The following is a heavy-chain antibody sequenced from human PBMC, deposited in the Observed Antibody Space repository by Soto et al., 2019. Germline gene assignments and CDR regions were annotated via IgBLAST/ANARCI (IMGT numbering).Heavy chain of an antibody. J-gene: IGHJ6*03. CDR3: ARSHDLNDYYMDV. CDR1: GGSISSGASY. V-gene: IGHV4-31*03. CDR2: IYSRGST. Sequence: QVQLQESGPGLVKPSQTLSLTCTVSGGSISSGASYWSWIRQHPGKGLEWIGYIYSRGSTYYNPSLKSRVTISLDTSNNHFSLKLRSVTAADTALYYCARSHDLNDYYMDVWGKGTTVTVSS.